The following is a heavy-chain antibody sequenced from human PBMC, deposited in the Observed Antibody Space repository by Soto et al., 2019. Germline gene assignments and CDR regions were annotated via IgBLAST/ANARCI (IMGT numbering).Heavy chain of an antibody. CDR1: GDSVSSGSYY. J-gene: IGHJ6*02. D-gene: IGHD3-9*01. CDR2: IYYSGST. Sequence: PSETLSLTCTVSGDSVSSGSYYWSWIRQPPGKGLEWIGYIYYSGSTNYNPSLKSRVTISVDTSKNQFSLKLSSVTAADTAVYYCARMNYDILTGSYDNYYYGMDVWGQGTTVTVSS. V-gene: IGHV4-61*01. CDR3: ARMNYDILTGSYDNYYYGMDV.